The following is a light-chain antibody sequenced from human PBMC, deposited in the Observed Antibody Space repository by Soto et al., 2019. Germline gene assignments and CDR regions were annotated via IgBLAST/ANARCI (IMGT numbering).Light chain of an antibody. V-gene: IGLV1-51*02. CDR1: SSNIGDNY. CDR2: ENN. CDR3: GTWDSSLSAYV. J-gene: IGLJ1*01. Sequence: QSVLTQPPSVSAAPGQKVTISCSGSSSNIGDNYVSSYQQLPGTAPKLLIYENNKRPSGIPDRFSGSKSGTSATLGITGLQTGEEADYYCGTWDSSLSAYVFGTGTKLTVL.